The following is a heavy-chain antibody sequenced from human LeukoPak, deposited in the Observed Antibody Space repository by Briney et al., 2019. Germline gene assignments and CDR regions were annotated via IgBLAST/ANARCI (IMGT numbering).Heavy chain of an antibody. Sequence: GGSLRLSCAASGFTFSSYSMNWVRQAPGKGLEWVSSISSSSSYIYYADSAKGRFTISRDNAKNSLYLQMNSLRAEDTAVYYCARALGSPSSPDVWGKGTTVTVSS. CDR2: ISSSSSYI. CDR3: ARALGSPSSPDV. J-gene: IGHJ6*04. V-gene: IGHV3-21*01. D-gene: IGHD1-26*01. CDR1: GFTFSSYS.